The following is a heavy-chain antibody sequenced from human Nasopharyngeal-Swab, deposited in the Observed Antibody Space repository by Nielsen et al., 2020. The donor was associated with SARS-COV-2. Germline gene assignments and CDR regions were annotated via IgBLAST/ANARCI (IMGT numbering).Heavy chain of an antibody. J-gene: IGHJ5*02. V-gene: IGHV1-18*01. D-gene: IGHD6-13*01. Sequence: ASVKVFCKASGYTFTSYGISWVRQAPGQGLEWMGWISAYNGNTNYAQKLQGRVTMTTDTSTSTAYMELRGLRSDDTAVYYCARDPNSSSWFMGRWFDPWGQGTLVTVSS. CDR3: ARDPNSSSWFMGRWFDP. CDR1: GYTFTSYG. CDR2: ISAYNGNT.